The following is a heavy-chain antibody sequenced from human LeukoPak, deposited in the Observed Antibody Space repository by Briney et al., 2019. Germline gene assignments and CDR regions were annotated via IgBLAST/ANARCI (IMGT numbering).Heavy chain of an antibody. CDR3: ARDSDYDFWSPHGMDV. Sequence: PGGSLRLSCAASGFTFSSYWMSWVRQAPGKGLEWVANIKQDGSEKYYVDSVKGRFTISRDNAKNSLYLQMNSLRAEDTAMYYCARDSDYDFWSPHGMDVWGQGTTVTVSS. CDR2: IKQDGSEK. CDR1: GFTFSSYW. J-gene: IGHJ6*01. V-gene: IGHV3-7*01. D-gene: IGHD3-3*01.